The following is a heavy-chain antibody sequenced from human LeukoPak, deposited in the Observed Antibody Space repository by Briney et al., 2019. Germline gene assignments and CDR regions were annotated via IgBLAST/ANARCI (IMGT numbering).Heavy chain of an antibody. CDR3: AKREKGTTGRFFDY. J-gene: IGHJ4*02. Sequence: PGGSLRLSCAASGFTFSSYSMNWVRQAPGKGLEWVSGISEGVGNTYYADSVKGRFTISRDHSKNALYLQMNSLRAEDTALYYCAKREKGTTGRFFDYWGQGTLVTVSS. V-gene: IGHV3-23*01. CDR2: ISEGVGNT. CDR1: GFTFSSYS. D-gene: IGHD4-17*01.